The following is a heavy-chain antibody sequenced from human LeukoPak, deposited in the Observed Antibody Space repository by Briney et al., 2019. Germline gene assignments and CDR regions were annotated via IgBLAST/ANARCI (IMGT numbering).Heavy chain of an antibody. J-gene: IGHJ4*02. CDR1: GVTLSDYE. D-gene: IGHD5-12*01. CDR2: MNRRGDRI. V-gene: IGHV3-48*03. CDR3: ATRIPYTGYNN. Sequence: PGGSLRLSCTVLGVTLSDYELNWVRQAPKKGPEWVSYMNRRGDRIDHADSVKGRFTISRDIATKSVFLQMTGLRVDDTAVYYCATRIPYTGYNNWGQGTLVTVSS.